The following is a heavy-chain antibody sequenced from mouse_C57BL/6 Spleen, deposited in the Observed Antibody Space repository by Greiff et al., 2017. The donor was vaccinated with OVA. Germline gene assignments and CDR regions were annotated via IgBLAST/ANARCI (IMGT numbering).Heavy chain of an antibody. CDR1: GYSFTGYF. CDR3: ARSLIYDGYWYFDV. CDR2: INPYNGDT. J-gene: IGHJ1*03. D-gene: IGHD2-3*01. V-gene: IGHV1-20*01. Sequence: EVMLVESGPELVKPGDSVKISCKASGYSFTGYFMNWVMQSHGKSLEWIGRINPYNGDTFYNQKFKGKATLTVDKSSSTAHMELRSLTSEDSAVYYCARSLIYDGYWYFDVWGTGTTVTVSS.